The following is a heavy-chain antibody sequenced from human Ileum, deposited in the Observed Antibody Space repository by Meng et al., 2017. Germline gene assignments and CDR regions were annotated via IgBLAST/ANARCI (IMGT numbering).Heavy chain of an antibody. CDR2: IYQVGST. J-gene: IGHJ4*02. CDR3: ASSTSGPELNY. D-gene: IGHD2/OR15-2a*01. V-gene: IGHV4-30-4*08. CDR1: GGSISSGEYC. Sequence: QVQLQESGPGLLKPSETLSLSCTVSGGSISSGEYCWGWIRQPPGKGLEWIGYIYQVGSTNYNPSLKSRVTIFVDTSKNQFSLKLTSVTAADTAVYYCASSTSGPELNYWGQGTLVTVSS.